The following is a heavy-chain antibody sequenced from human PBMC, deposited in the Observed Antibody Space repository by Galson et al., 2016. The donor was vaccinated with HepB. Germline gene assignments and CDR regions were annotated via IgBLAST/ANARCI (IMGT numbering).Heavy chain of an antibody. D-gene: IGHD3-9*01. V-gene: IGHV6-1*01. Sequence: CAISGDSVSSNSGAWHWIRQSPSRGLEWLGRTYYRSKCNNGYAVSVKGRITINSDTSKNQFSLHLNSVTPEDTAVYYCAREFAPYDILTGYLNHGLDVWGQGTTVTVSS. CDR1: GDSVSSNSGA. J-gene: IGHJ6*02. CDR3: AREFAPYDILTGYLNHGLDV. CDR2: TYYRSKCNN.